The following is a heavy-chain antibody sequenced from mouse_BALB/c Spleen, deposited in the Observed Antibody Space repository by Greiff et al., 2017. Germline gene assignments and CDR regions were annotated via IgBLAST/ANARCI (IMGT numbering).Heavy chain of an antibody. V-gene: IGHV5-6-5*01. D-gene: IGHD2-10*01. CDR1: GFTFSSYA. J-gene: IGHJ1*01. CDR3: ARAPYYGKTYWDFDF. CDR2: ISSGGST. Sequence: DVKLVESGGGLVKPGGSLKLSCAASGFTFSSYAMSWVRQTPEKRLEWVASISSGGSTYYPDSVKGRFTISRDNARNILYLQMSSLRSEDTAMYYCARAPYYGKTYWDFDFWGAGTTVTVSS.